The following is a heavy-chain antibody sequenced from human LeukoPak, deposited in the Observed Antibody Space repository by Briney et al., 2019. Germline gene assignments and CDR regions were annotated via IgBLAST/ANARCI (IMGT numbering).Heavy chain of an antibody. CDR1: GGSISSSTYY. CDR3: ARAASGYDWTYNYYYMDV. Sequence: PSETLSLTCTVSGGSISSSTYYWGWIRQPPGKGPEWIGSINYSGSTYYNPSLKSRVTISVDTSKNQFSLKLSSVTAADTAVYYCARAASGYDWTYNYYYMDVWGKGTTLTVSS. J-gene: IGHJ6*03. V-gene: IGHV4-39*07. D-gene: IGHD5-12*01. CDR2: INYSGST.